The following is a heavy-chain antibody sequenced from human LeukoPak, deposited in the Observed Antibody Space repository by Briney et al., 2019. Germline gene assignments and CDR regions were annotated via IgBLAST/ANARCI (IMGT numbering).Heavy chain of an antibody. CDR1: GFTFGDYA. J-gene: IGHJ4*02. D-gene: IGHD5-12*01. Sequence: GGSLRLSCTASGFTFGDYAMSWFRQAPGKGLEWVGFIRSKAYGGTTECAASVKGRFTISRDDSKSIAYLQMNSLKTGDTAVYYCTRDGGNEVSDYWGQGTLVTVSS. CDR2: IRSKAYGGTT. CDR3: TRDGGNEVSDY. V-gene: IGHV3-49*03.